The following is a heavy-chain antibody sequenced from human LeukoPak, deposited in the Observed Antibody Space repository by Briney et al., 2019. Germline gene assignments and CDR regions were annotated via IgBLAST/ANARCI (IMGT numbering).Heavy chain of an antibody. D-gene: IGHD6-13*01. V-gene: IGHV3-74*01. CDR2: INDDGSFT. J-gene: IGHJ4*02. CDR3: AREILAAGKTLTY. Sequence: HPGGSLRLSCAASGFTFSNYWMHWVRQVPGKGLVWVSRINDDGSFTTYADSVKGRFSISRDNAKNTLYLQMNSLRAEDTAVYYCAREILAAGKTLTYWGQGSLITVSS. CDR1: GFTFSNYW.